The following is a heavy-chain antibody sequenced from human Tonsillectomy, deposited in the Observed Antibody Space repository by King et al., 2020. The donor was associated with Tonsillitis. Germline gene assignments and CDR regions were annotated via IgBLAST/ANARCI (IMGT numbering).Heavy chain of an antibody. CDR1: GFTFTDYY. CDR3: AKDSCDSTSCYPFNY. D-gene: IGHD2-2*01. CDR2: INAESGGT. V-gene: IGHV1-2*02. J-gene: IGHJ4*02. Sequence: QLVQSGAEVKKPGASVTVSCKASGFTFTDYYLHWVRQAPGQGLEWMGWINAESGGTSYAQKFQGRVTMTRDTSIGTAYMELSRLTSDDTAIYYCAKDSCDSTSCYPFNYWGQGTLLTVSS.